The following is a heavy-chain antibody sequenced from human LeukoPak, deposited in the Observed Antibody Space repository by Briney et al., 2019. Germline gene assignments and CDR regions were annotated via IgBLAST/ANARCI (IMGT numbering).Heavy chain of an antibody. D-gene: IGHD3-9*01. CDR1: GYSFSNYA. V-gene: IGHV3-23*01. Sequence: GGSLRLSCAASGYSFSNYAMSWVRQVPGKGLEWVSAISGRDDSTYYADSVKGRFTISRDTSKNTLYLQMNSLRAEDTAVYYCAKWGDYDVLTGYYDSDYWGQGALVTVSS. CDR2: ISGRDDST. J-gene: IGHJ4*02. CDR3: AKWGDYDVLTGYYDSDY.